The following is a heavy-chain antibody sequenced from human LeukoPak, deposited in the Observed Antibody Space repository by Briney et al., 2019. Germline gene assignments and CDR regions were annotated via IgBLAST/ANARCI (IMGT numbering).Heavy chain of an antibody. J-gene: IGHJ4*02. D-gene: IGHD3-22*01. CDR3: ARDRFPLPYYYDSSGYRDY. V-gene: IGHV4-38-2*02. Sequence: SETLSLTCTVSGYSISSGYYWGWIRQPPGKGLEWIGSIYYSGSTYYNPSLKSRVTISVDTSKNQFSLKLSSVTAADTAVYYCARDRFPLPYYYDSSGYRDYWGQGTLVTVSS. CDR2: IYYSGST. CDR1: GYSISSGYY.